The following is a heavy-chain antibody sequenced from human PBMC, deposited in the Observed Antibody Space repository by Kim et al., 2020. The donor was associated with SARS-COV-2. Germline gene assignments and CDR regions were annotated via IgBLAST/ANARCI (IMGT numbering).Heavy chain of an antibody. V-gene: IGHV3-11*05. CDR3: AREAMVPDY. J-gene: IGHJ4*02. D-gene: IGHD5-18*01. Sequence: GGSLRLSCAASGFTFSDYYMSWIRQAPGKGLEWLSYISTGSEYTNYADSVKGRFTISRDNAKSSLYLQMNTLKAEDTAVYYCAREAMVPDYWGQGTLVTVSS. CDR2: ISTGSEYT. CDR1: GFTFSDYY.